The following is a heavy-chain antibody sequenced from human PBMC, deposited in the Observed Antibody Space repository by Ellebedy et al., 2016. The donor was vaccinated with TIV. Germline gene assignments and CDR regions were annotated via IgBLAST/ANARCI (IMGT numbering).Heavy chain of an antibody. Sequence: PGGSLRLSCAASGFIFSTYTMNWVRQAPGKGLEWVSSISSNGRHIYYADSVRARFAISRANAGGSLWLQMTSLRAEDTALYYCAREFDIGQPSAFDYWGQGILVTVSS. CDR1: GFIFSTYT. V-gene: IGHV3-21*01. D-gene: IGHD2-15*01. J-gene: IGHJ4*02. CDR3: AREFDIGQPSAFDY. CDR2: ISSNGRHI.